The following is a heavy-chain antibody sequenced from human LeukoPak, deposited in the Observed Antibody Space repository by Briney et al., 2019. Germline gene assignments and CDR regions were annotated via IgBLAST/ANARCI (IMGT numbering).Heavy chain of an antibody. J-gene: IGHJ5*02. Sequence: ASVKVSCKASGGTFSSYAISWVRQAPGQGLEWMGWINPNTGDTNSAESFQGRVTVTRDSSISTVYLELTRLTSDDTAVYYCSRDMWQQFDWFDPWGQGTLVAVSS. CDR2: INPNTGDT. CDR1: GGTFSSYA. V-gene: IGHV1-2*02. D-gene: IGHD6-13*01. CDR3: SRDMWQQFDWFDP.